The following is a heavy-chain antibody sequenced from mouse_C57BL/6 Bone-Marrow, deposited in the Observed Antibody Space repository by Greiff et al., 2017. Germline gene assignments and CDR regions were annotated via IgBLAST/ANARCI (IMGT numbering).Heavy chain of an antibody. Sequence: DVHLVESGGGLVKPGGSLKLSCAASGFTFSDYGMHWVRQAPEKGLEWVAYISSGSSTIYYADTVKGRFTISRDNAKNTLFLQMTSLRSEDTAMHYCARGWLLDYWGQGTTLTVSS. CDR2: ISSGSSTI. V-gene: IGHV5-17*01. J-gene: IGHJ2*01. CDR3: ARGWLLDY. D-gene: IGHD2-3*01. CDR1: GFTFSDYG.